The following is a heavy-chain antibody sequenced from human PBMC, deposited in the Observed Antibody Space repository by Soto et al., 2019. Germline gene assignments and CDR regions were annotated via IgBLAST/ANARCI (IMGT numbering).Heavy chain of an antibody. CDR3: ASSYGDYFFPLDY. D-gene: IGHD4-17*01. Sequence: PSETLSLTCTVSGGSISSSSYYWGWIRQPPGKGLEWIGSIYYSGSTYYNPSLKSRVTISVDTSKNQFSLKLSSVTAADTAVYYCASSYGDYFFPLDYWGQGTLVTVS. CDR1: GGSISSSSYY. V-gene: IGHV4-39*01. CDR2: IYYSGST. J-gene: IGHJ4*02.